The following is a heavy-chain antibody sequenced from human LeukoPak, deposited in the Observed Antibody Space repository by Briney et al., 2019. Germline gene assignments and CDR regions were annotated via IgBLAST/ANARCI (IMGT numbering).Heavy chain of an antibody. Sequence: GGSLRLSCAASGFTFSNYWMDWVRQSPGKGLEWVANIKEDGSDKYYVDSVKGRFTISRDNAKNSLYLQMSNLRAEDTAVYFCARGGGLDVWGQGATVTVSS. CDR2: IKEDGSDK. D-gene: IGHD3-16*01. J-gene: IGHJ6*02. V-gene: IGHV3-7*03. CDR1: GFTFSNYW. CDR3: ARGGGLDV.